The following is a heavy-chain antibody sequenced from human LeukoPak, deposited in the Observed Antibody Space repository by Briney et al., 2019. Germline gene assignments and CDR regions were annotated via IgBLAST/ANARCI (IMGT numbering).Heavy chain of an antibody. CDR2: IYTSGST. J-gene: IGHJ4*02. D-gene: IGHD3-3*01. CDR3: ARDRDDFWSGYHDY. Sequence: SQTLSLTCTVSGGSISSGSYYWSWIRQPAGKGLEWIGRIYTSGSTNYNPSLKSRVTISVDTSKNRFSLNLSSVTAADTAVYYCARDRDDFWSGYHDYWGQGTLVTVSS. V-gene: IGHV4-61*02. CDR1: GGSISSGSYY.